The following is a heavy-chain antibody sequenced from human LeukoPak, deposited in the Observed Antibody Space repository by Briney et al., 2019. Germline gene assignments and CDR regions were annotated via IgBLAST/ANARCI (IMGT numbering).Heavy chain of an antibody. J-gene: IGHJ4*02. CDR1: GYSFTKYW. D-gene: IGHD1-26*01. Sequence: GESLKISCRGSGYSFTKYWIGWVRQMPGKGLEWMGIIYPGDSDTRYSPSFQGQVTISADKSISTAYLQWSSLKASDTAIYYCARQGGSYRSPFDFWGQGTLVTVSS. CDR3: ARQGGSYRSPFDF. V-gene: IGHV5-51*01. CDR2: IYPGDSDT.